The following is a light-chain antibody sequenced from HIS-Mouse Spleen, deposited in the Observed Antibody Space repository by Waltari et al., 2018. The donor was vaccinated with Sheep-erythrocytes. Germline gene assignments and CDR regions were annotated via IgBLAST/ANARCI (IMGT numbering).Light chain of an antibody. CDR2: DVS. J-gene: IGLJ1*01. CDR1: SSDVGGSNY. V-gene: IGLV2-11*01. Sequence: QSALTQPRSVSGSPGQSVTISCTGTSSDVGGSNYFPWYQQYPGKAPKLMIYDVSKRPSGVPDRFSGSKSGNTASLTISGLQAEDEADYYCCSYAGSYNHVFATGTKVTVL. CDR3: CSYAGSYNHV.